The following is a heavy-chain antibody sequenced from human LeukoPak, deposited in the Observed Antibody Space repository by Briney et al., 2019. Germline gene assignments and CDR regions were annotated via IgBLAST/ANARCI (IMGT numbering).Heavy chain of an antibody. Sequence: PSETLSLTSTVSGGSIGSYYWSWLRQPPGKGLEWIGYIYYSGSTNYNPSLKSRVTISVDTSKNQFSLKLSSVTAADTAVYYCARDAPDYGDYREYWYFDLWGRGTLVTVSS. D-gene: IGHD4-17*01. J-gene: IGHJ2*01. V-gene: IGHV4-59*01. CDR2: IYYSGST. CDR1: GGSIGSYY. CDR3: ARDAPDYGDYREYWYFDL.